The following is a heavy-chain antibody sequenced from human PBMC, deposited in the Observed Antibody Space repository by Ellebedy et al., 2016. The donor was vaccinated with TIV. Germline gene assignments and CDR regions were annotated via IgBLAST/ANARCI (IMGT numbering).Heavy chain of an antibody. Sequence: SETLSLTCNIADGYPTSDYCWGWIRQPPGKGLEWIGNIFYSGTTYKNPSLKTRLSMSVDTSNDLVSLRLRSVTAADTAVYYCARFRLTVAHTGSFRGDAVDAWGQGTTVTVS. CDR3: ARFRLTVAHTGSFRGDAVDA. V-gene: IGHV4-59*04. D-gene: IGHD7-27*01. CDR1: DGYPTSDYC. CDR2: IFYSGTT. J-gene: IGHJ6*02.